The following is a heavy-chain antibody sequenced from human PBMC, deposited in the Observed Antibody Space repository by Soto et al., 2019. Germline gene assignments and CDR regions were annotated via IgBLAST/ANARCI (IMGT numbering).Heavy chain of an antibody. J-gene: IGHJ4*02. CDR3: AGGIMYSGSYQE. V-gene: IGHV3-48*03. D-gene: IGHD1-26*01. Sequence: EVQLVESGGGLVQPGGSLRLSCTASGFTFSTYEMAWVRQAPGKGLEWVSYISDSGAITRYADSVKGRFTISRDSAKNSVYLQMNSLRADDTAVYYCAGGIMYSGSYQEWGQGNRVTVSS. CDR1: GFTFSTYE. CDR2: ISDSGAIT.